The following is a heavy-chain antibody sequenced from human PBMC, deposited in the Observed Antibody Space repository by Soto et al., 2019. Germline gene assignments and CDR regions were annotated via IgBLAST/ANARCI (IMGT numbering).Heavy chain of an antibody. CDR2: IWYDGSNK. V-gene: IGHV3-33*01. Sequence: GGSLRLSCAASGFTFSSYGMHWVRQAPGKGLEWVAVIWYDGSNKYYADSVKGRFTISRENSKNTLYLQMNSLRAEDTAVYYCARDQVVVVAATRALDYWGQGTLVTVSS. J-gene: IGHJ4*02. D-gene: IGHD2-15*01. CDR1: GFTFSSYG. CDR3: ARDQVVVVAATRALDY.